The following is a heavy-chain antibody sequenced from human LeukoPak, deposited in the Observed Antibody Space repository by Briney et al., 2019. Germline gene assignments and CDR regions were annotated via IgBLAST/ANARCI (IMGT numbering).Heavy chain of an antibody. Sequence: TSETLSLTCTVSGGSISSSSYYWGWIRQPPGKGLEWIGSIYYSGSTYYNPSLKSRVTISVDTSKNQFSLKLSSVTAADTAVYYCARHASYCSSTSCRHWYFDLWGRGTLVTVSS. D-gene: IGHD2-2*01. CDR2: IYYSGST. V-gene: IGHV4-39*01. CDR1: GGSISSSSYY. CDR3: ARHASYCSSTSCRHWYFDL. J-gene: IGHJ2*01.